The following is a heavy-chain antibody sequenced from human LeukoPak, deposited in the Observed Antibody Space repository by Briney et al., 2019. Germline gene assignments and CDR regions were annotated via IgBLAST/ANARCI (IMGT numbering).Heavy chain of an antibody. CDR1: GFTFSGYA. CDR3: AKENRPIVVPTADY. Sequence: GGSLRLSCAASGFTFSGYAMHWVRQAPGKGLEWVSVISGSGNSIHYADSVKGRFTISRDNSKNTLYLQMNSLRAEDTAVYYCAKENRPIVVPTADYWGQGTLVTVSS. J-gene: IGHJ4*02. D-gene: IGHD3-22*01. V-gene: IGHV3-23*01. CDR2: ISGSGNSI.